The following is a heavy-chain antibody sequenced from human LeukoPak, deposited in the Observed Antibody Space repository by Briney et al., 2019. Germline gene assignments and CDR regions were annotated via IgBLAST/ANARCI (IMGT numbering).Heavy chain of an antibody. J-gene: IGHJ4*02. D-gene: IGHD3-9*01. Sequence: GGSLRLSCAASGFTFDDYAMHWVRQAPGKGLEWVSGISWNSGSIGYADSVKGRFTISRDNAKNSLYLQMNSLRAEDTALYYCVKDDYDILTGSGGFDYWGQGTLVTVSS. CDR1: GFTFDDYA. V-gene: IGHV3-9*01. CDR2: ISWNSGSI. CDR3: VKDDYDILTGSGGFDY.